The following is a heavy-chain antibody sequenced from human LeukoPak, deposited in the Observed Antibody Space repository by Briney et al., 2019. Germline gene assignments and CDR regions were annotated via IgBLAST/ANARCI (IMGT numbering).Heavy chain of an antibody. D-gene: IGHD1-26*01. Sequence: PGGSLRLSCAASGFTFSSYSMNWVRQAPGKGLEWVSSISSSSSYIYYADSVKGRFTISRDNAKNSLYLQMNSLRAEDTAVYYCARPRGGGATTYFDYWGQGTLVTVSS. J-gene: IGHJ4*02. CDR1: GFTFSSYS. CDR2: ISSSSSYI. V-gene: IGHV3-21*01. CDR3: ARPRGGGATTYFDY.